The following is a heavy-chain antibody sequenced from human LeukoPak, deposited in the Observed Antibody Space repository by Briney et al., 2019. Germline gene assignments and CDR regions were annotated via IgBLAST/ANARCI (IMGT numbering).Heavy chain of an antibody. J-gene: IGHJ4*02. CDR3: AKDGTTVTTLNYFDY. Sequence: QPGRSLRLSCAASGFTFSSYGMHWVRQAPGKGLEWVAIIWYDGSNKYYADPVKGRFTISRDNSKNTLYLQMNSLRAEDTAVYYCAKDGTTVTTLNYFDYWGQGTLVTVSS. D-gene: IGHD4-17*01. CDR2: IWYDGSNK. CDR1: GFTFSSYG. V-gene: IGHV3-33*06.